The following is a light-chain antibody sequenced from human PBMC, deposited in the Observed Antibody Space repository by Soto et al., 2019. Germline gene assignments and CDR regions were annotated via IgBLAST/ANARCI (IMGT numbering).Light chain of an antibody. Sequence: DIQMTQSPSSLSASVGDRVTITCRASQSISNDLSWYQQQPGKAPRLLIYAASSLRSGVPSRFSGSGSGTDVALTISSLQREDFATYYCQQSYSPPWTFGQGTKVEIK. V-gene: IGKV1-39*01. CDR1: QSISND. J-gene: IGKJ1*01. CDR3: QQSYSPPWT. CDR2: AAS.